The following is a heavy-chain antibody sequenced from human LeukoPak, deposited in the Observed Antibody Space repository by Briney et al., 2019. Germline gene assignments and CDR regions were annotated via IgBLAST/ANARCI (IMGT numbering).Heavy chain of an antibody. CDR1: GFSVRDYA. J-gene: IGHJ4*02. V-gene: IGHV3-30-3*01. CDR3: ARESSVVRGVITDFDY. D-gene: IGHD3-10*01. CDR2: MSYEETYK. Sequence: GGSLRLSCAASGFSVRDYAMHWVRQAPGKGLEWVAVMSYEETYKNYAEAVKGRFTISRDDSKNTLFLQMSSLRPEDTAVYYCARESSVVRGVITDFDYWGQGTLVTVSS.